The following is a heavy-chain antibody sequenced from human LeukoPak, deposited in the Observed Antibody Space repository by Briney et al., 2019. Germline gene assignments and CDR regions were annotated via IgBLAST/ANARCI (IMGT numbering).Heavy chain of an antibody. V-gene: IGHV1-2*02. D-gene: IGHD5-12*01. Sequence: ASVKVSCKASGYSFTGYYIHWVRQAPGQGLEWMGCINPNSGGTDYAQKVQGRVTMTMDTSISTAYMELSRLKSDDTAVYYCAGLSGYDPYYFDYWGQGTLVAVSS. J-gene: IGHJ4*02. CDR1: GYSFTGYY. CDR2: INPNSGGT. CDR3: AGLSGYDPYYFDY.